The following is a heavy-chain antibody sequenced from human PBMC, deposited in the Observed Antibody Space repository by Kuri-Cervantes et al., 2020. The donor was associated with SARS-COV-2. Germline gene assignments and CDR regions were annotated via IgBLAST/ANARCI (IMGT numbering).Heavy chain of an antibody. CDR2: IYHSGTT. J-gene: IGHJ4*02. Sequence: SQTLSLTCVVSAYSIRSDYYWGWIRQPPGKGLEWIGSIYHSGTTHYNPSLKSRVTISIDTSKNQFSLKLSSVTAADTAVYYCARARRDTIFGVVIMEEFDYWGQGTLVTVSS. CDR3: ARARRDTIFGVVIMEEFDY. D-gene: IGHD3-3*01. V-gene: IGHV4-38-2*01. CDR1: AYSIRSDYY.